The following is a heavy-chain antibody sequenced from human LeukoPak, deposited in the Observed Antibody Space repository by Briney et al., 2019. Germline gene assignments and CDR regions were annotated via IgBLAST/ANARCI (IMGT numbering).Heavy chain of an antibody. CDR3: AREVVAAPGTVDY. J-gene: IGHJ4*02. Sequence: SETLSLTCTVSGDSISGFHWSWIRQPPGKGLEWIGYNYYSGSTNYNPSLKSRVTISVGTSKNQFSLKLTSVTAADTAVYYCAREVVAAPGTVDYWGQGTLVTVSS. V-gene: IGHV4-59*01. CDR1: GDSISGFH. D-gene: IGHD6-13*01. CDR2: NYYSGST.